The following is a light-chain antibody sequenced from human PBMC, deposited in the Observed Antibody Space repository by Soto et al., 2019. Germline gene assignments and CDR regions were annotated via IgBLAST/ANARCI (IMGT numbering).Light chain of an antibody. V-gene: IGKV1-5*03. CDR3: HQYHSYSLT. J-gene: IGKJ4*01. CDR1: QSISSW. CDR2: KAS. Sequence: DIQMTQSPSTLSASVGDRVTITCRASQSISSWLAWYQQKPGKAPKLLIYKASSLEGGVPSRFSGSGSGTDFTLTISSLQPDDFATYYCHQYHSYSLTFGGGTKVHIK.